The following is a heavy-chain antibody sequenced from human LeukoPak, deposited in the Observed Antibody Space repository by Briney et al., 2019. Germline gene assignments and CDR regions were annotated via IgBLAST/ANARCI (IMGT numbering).Heavy chain of an antibody. J-gene: IGHJ4*02. Sequence: GGSLRLSCAVSGFTFSSYAMNWVRHPPGKGLEWVSAISGSGGSTYYADSVKGRFTISRDNSKNTLYLQMNSLRAEDTAVYYCANSQSVATITGSFDYWGQGTLVTVSS. V-gene: IGHV3-23*01. D-gene: IGHD5-12*01. CDR1: GFTFSSYA. CDR3: ANSQSVATITGSFDY. CDR2: ISGSGGST.